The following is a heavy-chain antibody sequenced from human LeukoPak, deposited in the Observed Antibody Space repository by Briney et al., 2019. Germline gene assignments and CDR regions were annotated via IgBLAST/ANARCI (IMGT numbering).Heavy chain of an antibody. Sequence: GGSLRLSCAASGFTFSSYEMNWVRQAPGKGLEWVSYISSSGSTIYYADSVKGRFTISRDNAKNSLYLQMNSLRAEDTAVCYCAELGITMIGGAWGKGTTVTISS. J-gene: IGHJ6*04. CDR1: GFTFSSYE. CDR3: AELGITMIGGA. D-gene: IGHD3-10*02. CDR2: ISSSGSTI. V-gene: IGHV3-48*03.